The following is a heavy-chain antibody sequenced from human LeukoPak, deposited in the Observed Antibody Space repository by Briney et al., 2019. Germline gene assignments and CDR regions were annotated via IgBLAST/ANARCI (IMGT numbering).Heavy chain of an antibody. Sequence: SETLSLTCTVSGGSISSGSYYWSWIRQPAGKGLEWIGRIYTSGSTNYNPSLKSRVTISVDTSKNQFSLKLSSVTAADTAVYYCARGRGYSSQGIYYYYYYMDVWGKGNTVTVSS. CDR2: IYTSGST. V-gene: IGHV4-61*02. CDR3: ARGRGYSSQGIYYYYYYMDV. D-gene: IGHD6-13*01. CDR1: GGSISSGSYY. J-gene: IGHJ6*03.